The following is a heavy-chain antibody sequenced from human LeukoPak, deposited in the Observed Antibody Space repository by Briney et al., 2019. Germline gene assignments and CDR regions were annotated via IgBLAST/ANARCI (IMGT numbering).Heavy chain of an antibody. CDR1: GFTVISNY. CDR2: IYSGGST. Sequence: PGGSLILPCAASGFTVISNYMSWVRQAPGKGLEWVSVIYSGGSTYYADSVKGRFTISRDNSKNTLYLQMNSLRAEDTAVYYCARDGERGELSLYMDYWGQGTLVTVSS. V-gene: IGHV3-66*01. CDR3: ARDGERGELSLYMDY. J-gene: IGHJ4*02. D-gene: IGHD3-16*02.